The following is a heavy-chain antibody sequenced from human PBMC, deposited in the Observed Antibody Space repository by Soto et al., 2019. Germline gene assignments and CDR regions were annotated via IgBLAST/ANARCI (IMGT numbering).Heavy chain of an antibody. J-gene: IGHJ6*03. V-gene: IGHV4-59*08. CDR1: GGSISSYY. D-gene: IGHD2-2*01. CDR2: IYYSGST. CDR3: ARLTAAMFPYYYYYMDV. Sequence: SETLSLTCTVSGGSISSYYWSWIRQPPGKGLEWIGYIYYSGSTNYNPSLKSRVTISVDTSKNQFSLKLSSVTAADTAVYYCARLTAAMFPYYYYYMDVWGKGTTVTVSS.